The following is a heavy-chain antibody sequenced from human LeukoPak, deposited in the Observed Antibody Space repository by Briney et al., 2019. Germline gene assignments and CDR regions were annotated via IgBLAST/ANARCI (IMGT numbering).Heavy chain of an antibody. Sequence: GASVKVSCEASGYTFTGYYMHWVRQAPGQGLEWMGWINPNSGGTNYAQKFQGWVTMTRDTSISTAYMELSRLRSDDTAVYYCARDMGGYSGNDYNSFDYWGQGTLVTVSS. CDR1: GYTFTGYY. CDR2: INPNSGGT. CDR3: ARDMGGYSGNDYNSFDY. V-gene: IGHV1-2*04. J-gene: IGHJ4*02. D-gene: IGHD5-12*01.